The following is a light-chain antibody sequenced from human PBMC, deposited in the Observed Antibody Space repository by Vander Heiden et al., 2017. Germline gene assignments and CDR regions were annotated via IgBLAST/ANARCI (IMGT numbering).Light chain of an antibody. V-gene: IGLV2-23*01. Sequence: QSALTPPASVSGSPGQSITISCTGTSSDVGSYNLVSWYQQHPGKAPKLMIYEGSKRPSGVSNRFSGSKSGNTASLTISGLQAEDEADYYCCSYAGSSTRDFGGGTKLTVL. CDR1: SSDVGSYNL. J-gene: IGLJ2*01. CDR3: CSYAGSSTRD. CDR2: EGS.